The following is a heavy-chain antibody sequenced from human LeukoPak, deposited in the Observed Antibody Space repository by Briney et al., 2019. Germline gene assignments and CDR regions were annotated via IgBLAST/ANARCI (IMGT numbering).Heavy chain of an antibody. CDR2: IIDTGST. CDR1: GDSIRTYY. D-gene: IGHD4-17*01. J-gene: IGHJ5*02. Sequence: SETLSLTCSVSGDSIRTYYWSWIRQPPGKGLEWIGYIIDTGSTNYKPSLKTRVTMSVDTSKNQFSLKLSSVTAADTAVYYCARGPLTMTRGFDPWGQGTLVTVSP. CDR3: ARGPLTMTRGFDP. V-gene: IGHV4-59*12.